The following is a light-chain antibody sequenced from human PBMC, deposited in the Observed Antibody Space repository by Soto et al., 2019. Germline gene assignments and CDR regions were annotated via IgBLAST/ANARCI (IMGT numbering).Light chain of an antibody. Sequence: EIVLTQSPGTLSLSPGERATLSCRASQSIRSISLAWYQQKPGQAPRLLIYGGSSRATGIPDRFSGGGSGTDFSLTISRLETEDFSVYYCHQYGSSPLTFGGGTTVDIK. CDR2: GGS. J-gene: IGKJ4*01. V-gene: IGKV3-20*01. CDR3: HQYGSSPLT. CDR1: QSIRSIS.